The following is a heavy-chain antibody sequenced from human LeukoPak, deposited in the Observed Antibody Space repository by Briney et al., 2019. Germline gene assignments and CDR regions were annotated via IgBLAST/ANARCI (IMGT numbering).Heavy chain of an antibody. V-gene: IGHV1-2*02. CDR1: GYTFTGYY. D-gene: IGHD2-15*01. CDR2: INPNSGGT. CDR3: ARVVVVVAVTPSYFDY. Sequence: ASVKVSCKASGYTFTGYYMHWVRQAPGQGLEWMGWINPNSGGTNYAQKFQGRVTMTRDTSISTAYMELSRLRSDDTAVYYCARVVVVVAVTPSYFDYWGQGTLVTVSS. J-gene: IGHJ4*02.